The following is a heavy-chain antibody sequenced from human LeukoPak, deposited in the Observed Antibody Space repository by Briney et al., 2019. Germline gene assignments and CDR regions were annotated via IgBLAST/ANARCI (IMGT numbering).Heavy chain of an antibody. CDR3: ARFSVVVVAATPSYGMDV. CDR1: GGSTSSGDYY. D-gene: IGHD2-15*01. Sequence: SQTLSLTCTVSGGSTSSGDYYWSWIRQPPGKGLEWIGYIYYSGSTYYNPSLKSRVTISVDTSKNQFSLKLSSVTAADTAVYYCARFSVVVVAATPSYGMDVWGQGTTVTVSS. J-gene: IGHJ6*02. V-gene: IGHV4-30-4*01. CDR2: IYYSGST.